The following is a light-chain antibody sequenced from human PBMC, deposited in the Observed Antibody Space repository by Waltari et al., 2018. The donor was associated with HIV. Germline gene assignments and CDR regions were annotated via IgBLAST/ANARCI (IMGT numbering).Light chain of an antibody. CDR1: SSNIGARFD. Sequence: QSVLTQPPSVSGAPGQTVTISCTGSSSNIGARFDVHWYQQIPGTAPKLLMYANNRPSVDPDRFSNSKSSTSAALAITGLQAEDETDYYCQTYDSSLRGSVVFGGRTKLTVL. V-gene: IGLV1-40*01. J-gene: IGLJ2*01. CDR2: AN. CDR3: QTYDSSLRGSVV.